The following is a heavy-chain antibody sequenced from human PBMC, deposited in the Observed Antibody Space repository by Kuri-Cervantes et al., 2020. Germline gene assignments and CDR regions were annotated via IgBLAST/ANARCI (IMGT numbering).Heavy chain of an antibody. D-gene: IGHD3-10*01. CDR1: GYSFTSYW. Sequence: GESLKISCKGSGYSFTSYWIGWVRQMPGKGLEWMGIIYPGDSDTRYSPSFQGQVTNSADKSISTAYLQWSSLKASDTAMYYCAREADGSGSYTIYFDYWGQGTLVTVSS. CDR3: AREADGSGSYTIYFDY. V-gene: IGHV5-51*01. CDR2: IYPGDSDT. J-gene: IGHJ4*02.